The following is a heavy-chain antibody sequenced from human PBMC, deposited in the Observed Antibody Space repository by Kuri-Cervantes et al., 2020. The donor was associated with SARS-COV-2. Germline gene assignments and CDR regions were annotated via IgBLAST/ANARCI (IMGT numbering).Heavy chain of an antibody. CDR1: GGSISSYY. CDR3: ARGDCSVGSCYGMDV. J-gene: IGHJ6*02. CDR2: IYYSGST. D-gene: IGHD2-15*01. Sequence: SETLSLTCNVPGGSISSYYWSWIRQPPGKGLEWIGYIYYSGSTNYNPSLKSRVTLSVDTSKNQFSLKLSSVTAADTAVYYCARGDCSVGSCYGMDVWGQGTTVTVSS. V-gene: IGHV4-59*01.